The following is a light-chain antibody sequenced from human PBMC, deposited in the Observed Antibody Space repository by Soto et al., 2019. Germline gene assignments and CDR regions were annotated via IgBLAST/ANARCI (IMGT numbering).Light chain of an antibody. CDR3: QQYNSYPLT. CDR2: DAS. Sequence: DIQMTQSPSTLSASVGERVTITCRASQSISSWLAWYQQQPGKAPKLLIYDASSLESGVPSRFSGSGSGTEFTLTISSLQPDDFATYYCQQYNSYPLTFGEGTKVEIK. J-gene: IGKJ4*01. V-gene: IGKV1-5*01. CDR1: QSISSW.